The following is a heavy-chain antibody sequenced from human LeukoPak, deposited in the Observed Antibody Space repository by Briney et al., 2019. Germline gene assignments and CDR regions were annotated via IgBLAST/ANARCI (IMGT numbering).Heavy chain of an antibody. CDR1: GFTFISYW. J-gene: IGHJ4*02. CDR2: IKKDGSER. Sequence: GGSLRLSCAASGFTFISYWMNWVRQAPGKGLEWVANIKKDGSERYYVDSVKGRFTISRDNAKNSLYLQMDSLRAEDTAVYYCAGGSGWLIDHWGQGTLVTVSS. D-gene: IGHD6-19*01. V-gene: IGHV3-7*03. CDR3: AGGSGWLIDH.